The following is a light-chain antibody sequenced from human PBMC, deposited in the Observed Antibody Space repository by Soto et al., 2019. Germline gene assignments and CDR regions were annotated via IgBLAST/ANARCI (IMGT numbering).Light chain of an antibody. CDR3: QQRSNWPLT. J-gene: IGKJ3*01. Sequence: EIVLTQSPATLSLSPGERATLSCRSSRSVSRYLAWYRQKPGQAPRLLIFDASNRATGIPARFSGSGSGTEFTLTISSLEPEDFAVYYCQQRSNWPLTFG. CDR1: RSVSRY. CDR2: DAS. V-gene: IGKV3-11*01.